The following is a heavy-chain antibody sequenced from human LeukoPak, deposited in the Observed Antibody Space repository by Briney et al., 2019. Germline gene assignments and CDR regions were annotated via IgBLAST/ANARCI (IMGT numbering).Heavy chain of an antibody. D-gene: IGHD3-22*01. CDR1: GFTFSSYS. V-gene: IGHV3-21*01. Sequence: PGGSLRLSCAASGFTFSSYSMNWVRQAPGKGLEWVSSISSSSYIYYADSVKGRFTISRDNAKNSLYLQMNSLRAEDTAVYYCARGRYYDSSGYYNFDYWGQGTLVTVSS. J-gene: IGHJ4*02. CDR3: ARGRYYDSSGYYNFDY. CDR2: ISSSSYI.